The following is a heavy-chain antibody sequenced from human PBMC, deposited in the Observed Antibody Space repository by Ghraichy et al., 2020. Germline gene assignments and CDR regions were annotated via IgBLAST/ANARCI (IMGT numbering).Heavy chain of an antibody. V-gene: IGHV4-61*02. D-gene: IGHD5-24*01. CDR2: IYTSGST. CDR1: GGSISSGSYY. Sequence: SETLSLTCTVSGGSISSGSYYWSWIRQPAGKGLEWIGRIYTSGSTNYNPSLKSRVTISVDTSKNQFSLKLSSVTAADTAVYYCAQVEMATEISYWGQGTLVTVSS. CDR3: AQVEMATEISY. J-gene: IGHJ4*02.